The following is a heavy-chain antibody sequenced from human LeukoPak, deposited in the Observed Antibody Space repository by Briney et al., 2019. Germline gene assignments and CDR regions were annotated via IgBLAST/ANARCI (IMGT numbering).Heavy chain of an antibody. Sequence: PGGSLRLSCAASGFTFSSSWMYWVRQAPGKGLVWVSRIDSDGSDTTYADSVKGRFTISRDNAKNTLYLQMNSLRAEDTAVYYCARAGYNWKHDYWGQGTLVTVSS. D-gene: IGHD5-24*01. CDR2: IDSDGSDT. V-gene: IGHV3-74*01. J-gene: IGHJ4*02. CDR3: ARAGYNWKHDY. CDR1: GFTFSSSW.